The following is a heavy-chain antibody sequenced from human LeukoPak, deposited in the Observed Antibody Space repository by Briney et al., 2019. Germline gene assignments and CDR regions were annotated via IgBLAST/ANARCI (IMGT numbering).Heavy chain of an antibody. CDR1: GYTLTELS. CDR3: ATDSGGSYYA. D-gene: IGHD1-26*01. J-gene: IGHJ5*02. CDR2: FDPEDGET. Sequence: ASVKVSCKVSGYTLTELSMHWVRQAPGKGLEWMGGFDPEDGETIYAQKFQGRVTMTGDTSTDTAYMELSSLRSEDTAVYYCATDSGGSYYAWGQGTLVTVSS. V-gene: IGHV1-24*01.